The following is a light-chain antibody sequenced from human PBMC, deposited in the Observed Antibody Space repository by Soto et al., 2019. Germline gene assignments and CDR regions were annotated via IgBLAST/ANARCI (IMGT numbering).Light chain of an antibody. V-gene: IGLV2-14*01. CDR1: RSDIGDSNF. Sequence: QSVLTQPASVSGSPGQSDTISCTGPRSDIGDSNFISWYQHSPGKAPRLLIYEVNNRPSGVSKRFSGSKAGNTASLTISGLLDDDEADYFYASFRSGTSLVFGSGTKVTVL. CDR3: ASFRSGTSLV. J-gene: IGLJ1*01. CDR2: EVN.